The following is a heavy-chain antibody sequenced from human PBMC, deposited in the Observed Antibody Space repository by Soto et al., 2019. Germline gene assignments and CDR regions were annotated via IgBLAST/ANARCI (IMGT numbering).Heavy chain of an antibody. CDR3: ARDRLRLGELSLIGYFDY. Sequence: QVQLVESGGSVVQPGRSLRLSCEASGFTFTSYAMHWVRQAPGKGLEWVAVISYDGINEYYADSVKGRFTISRDNSKNTLFLQMSSLGVEDTAVYYCARDRLRLGELSLIGYFDYWGQGTLVTVSS. V-gene: IGHV3-30*15. D-gene: IGHD3-16*02. J-gene: IGHJ4*02. CDR1: GFTFTSYA. CDR2: ISYDGINE.